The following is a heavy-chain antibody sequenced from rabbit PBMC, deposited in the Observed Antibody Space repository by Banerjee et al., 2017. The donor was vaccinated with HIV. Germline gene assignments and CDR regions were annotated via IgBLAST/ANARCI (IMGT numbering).Heavy chain of an antibody. D-gene: IGHD1-1*01. CDR1: GFTLSSYW. CDR3: ARGDYDANYFNL. Sequence: QQQLEESGGGLVKPEGSLTLTCKASGFTLSSYWMCWVRQAPGKGLEWIACIYTGSGSTYYANWAKGRFTISKTSSTTVTLQMTSLTAADTATYFCARGDYDANYFNLWGQGTLVTVS. V-gene: IGHV1S45*01. J-gene: IGHJ4*01. CDR2: IYTGSGST.